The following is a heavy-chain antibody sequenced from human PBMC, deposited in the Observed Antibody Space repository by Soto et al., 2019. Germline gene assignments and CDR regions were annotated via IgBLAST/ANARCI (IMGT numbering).Heavy chain of an antibody. D-gene: IGHD2-21*02. V-gene: IGHV1-46*01. J-gene: IGHJ4*02. CDR3: ARGGHVVVVTAALEY. CDR1: GDTFTDYY. CDR2: VNPSGGHT. Sequence: QVQLVQSGAEVKKPEASVKVSCKASGDTFTDYYIHWVRQAPGQGLEWMGTVNPSGGHTTYAQHFLGRMTMTRDTSTSTLYMELTSLTSEDTAVYYCARGGHVVVVTAALEYWGQGTLVTVSS.